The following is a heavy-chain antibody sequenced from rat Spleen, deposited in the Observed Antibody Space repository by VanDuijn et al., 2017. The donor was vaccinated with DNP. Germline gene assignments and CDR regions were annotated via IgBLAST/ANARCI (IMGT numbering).Heavy chain of an antibody. V-gene: IGHV5S23*01. D-gene: IGHD1-4*01. CDR3: ARSRLPGYYPFAC. J-gene: IGHJ3*01. CDR2: ITNSGGST. CDR1: GFTFSNYY. Sequence: EVQLVESGGGLVQPGRSLKLSCAASGFTFSNYYMAWVRQAPTKGLEWVASITNSGGSTYYRDSVKGRFTISRDNAKSTLYLQMNSLKSEDTATYYCARSRLPGYYPFACWGQGTLVTVS.